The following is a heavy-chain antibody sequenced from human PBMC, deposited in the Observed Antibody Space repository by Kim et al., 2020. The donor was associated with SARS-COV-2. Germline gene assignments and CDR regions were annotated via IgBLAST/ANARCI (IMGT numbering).Heavy chain of an antibody. D-gene: IGHD6-13*01. V-gene: IGHV4-59*08. Sequence: SETLSLTCTVSGGSISSYYWSWIRQPPGKGLEWIGYIYYSGSTNYNPSLKSRVTISVDTSKNQFSLKLSSVTAADTAVYYCASSGIAAAGDDAFDIWGQGTMVTVSS. J-gene: IGHJ3*02. CDR1: GGSISSYY. CDR3: ASSGIAAAGDDAFDI. CDR2: IYYSGST.